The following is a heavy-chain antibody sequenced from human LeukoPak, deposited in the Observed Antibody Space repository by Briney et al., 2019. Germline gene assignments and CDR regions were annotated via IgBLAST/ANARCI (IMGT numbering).Heavy chain of an antibody. D-gene: IGHD2-2*03. CDR3: ARSGYCSSTSCYANGYYHYGMDV. CDR2: IIPIFGTA. J-gene: IGHJ6*04. Sequence: ASVKVSCKASGGTFSSYAISWVRQAPGQGLEWMGGIIPIFGTANYAQKFQGRVTITADKSTSTAYMELSSLRSEDTAVYYCARSGYCSSTSCYANGYYHYGMDVWGKGTTVTVSS. V-gene: IGHV1-69*06. CDR1: GGTFSSYA.